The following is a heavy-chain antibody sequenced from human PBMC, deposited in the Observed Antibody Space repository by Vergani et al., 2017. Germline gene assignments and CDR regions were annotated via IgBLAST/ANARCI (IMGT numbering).Heavy chain of an antibody. Sequence: QVQVVQSGAEVKKSGASVKVSCKTSGYTFSNYYMHWVRQAPGQGLEWMGIINPSGGHTNYAQKFQGRVTMTRDTSTSTVYMVLSSLRSEEPAIDYCSGGDDSILTGYGYWGQGTLVTVSA. D-gene: IGHD3-9*01. J-gene: IGHJ4*02. V-gene: IGHV1-46*03. CDR2: INPSGGHT. CDR3: SGGDDSILTGYGY. CDR1: GYTFSNYY.